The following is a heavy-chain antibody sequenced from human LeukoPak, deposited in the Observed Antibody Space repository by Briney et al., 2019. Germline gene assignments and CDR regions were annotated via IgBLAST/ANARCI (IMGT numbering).Heavy chain of an antibody. CDR1: GFPVSSKY. V-gene: IGHV3-66*01. D-gene: IGHD4-17*01. J-gene: IGHJ4*02. CDR3: ARLNFGDDY. Sequence: GGSLRLSCAASGFPVSSKYINRVRQAPGKGLEWVSLIYGSTSADYADSVKGRFTISRDNSMNTVYLQMNSLRAEDTAIYYCARLNFGDDYWGQGTLVAVSS. CDR2: IYGSTSA.